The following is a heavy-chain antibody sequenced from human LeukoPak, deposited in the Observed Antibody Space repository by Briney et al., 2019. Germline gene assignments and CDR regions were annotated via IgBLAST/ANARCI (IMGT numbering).Heavy chain of an antibody. V-gene: IGHV3-21*06. D-gene: IGHD2-21*02. CDR3: ARDLYCGGDCSLGYFDL. CDR1: GFSFSTYS. CDR2: IISSSSYI. Sequence: GGSLRLFCAASGFSFSTYSMNWVRQAPGKGLEWVSSIISSSSYIYYADSVKGRFTISRDNAKNSLYLQMNSLRAEDTAVYYCARDLYCGGDCSLGYFDLWGRGTLVTVSS. J-gene: IGHJ2*01.